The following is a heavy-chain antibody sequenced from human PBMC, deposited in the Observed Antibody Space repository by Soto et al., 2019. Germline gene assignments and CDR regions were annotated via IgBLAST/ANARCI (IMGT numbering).Heavy chain of an antibody. J-gene: IGHJ6*02. CDR3: AKGLLWFGESQPYYYGMDV. V-gene: IGHV3-23*01. CDR1: GFTFSSYA. CDR2: ISGSGGST. Sequence: GGSLRLSCAASGFTFSSYAMSWVRQAPGKGLEWVSAISGSGGSTYYADSVKGRFTISRDNSKNTLYLQMNSLRAEDTAVYYCAKGLLWFGESQPYYYGMDVWGQGSSVTVS. D-gene: IGHD3-10*01.